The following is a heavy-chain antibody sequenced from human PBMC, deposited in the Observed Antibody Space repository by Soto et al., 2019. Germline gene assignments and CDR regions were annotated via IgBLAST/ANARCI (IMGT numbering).Heavy chain of an antibody. CDR3: ATVLGYCSGGSCPSWFDP. CDR2: FDPEDGET. Sequence: GASVKVSCKVSGYTLTELSMHWVRQAPGKGLEWMGGFDPEDGETIYAQKFQGRVTMTEDTSTDTAYMELSSLRSGDTAVYYCATVLGYCSGGSCPSWFDPWGQGTLVTVSS. D-gene: IGHD2-15*01. CDR1: GYTLTELS. V-gene: IGHV1-24*01. J-gene: IGHJ5*02.